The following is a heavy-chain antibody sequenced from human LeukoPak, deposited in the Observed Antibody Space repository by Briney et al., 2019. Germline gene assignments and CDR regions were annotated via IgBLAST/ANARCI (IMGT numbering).Heavy chain of an antibody. Sequence: GGSLRLSCAASGFIFDDYGLIWVRRAPGKGLEWVSSINWSGGSTGYADSVKGRFTISRDNAKNSLYLQMNSLRAEDTALYYCAKDSATGRSLSHFDYWGQGTLVTVSS. D-gene: IGHD1-26*01. J-gene: IGHJ4*02. V-gene: IGHV3-20*04. CDR1: GFIFDDYG. CDR2: INWSGGST. CDR3: AKDSATGRSLSHFDY.